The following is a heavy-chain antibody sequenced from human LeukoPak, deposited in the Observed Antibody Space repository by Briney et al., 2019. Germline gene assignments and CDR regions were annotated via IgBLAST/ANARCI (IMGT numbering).Heavy chain of an antibody. V-gene: IGHV3-73*01. Sequence: GGSLKLSCAASGFTFSGSAMNWVRQASGKELEWVGRIRSKANSYATAYAASVKGRFTISRDDSQTTAYLQLNSLKTEDTAVYYCTRQGELPYYYYGLDVWGQGTTVTVSS. CDR1: GFTFSGSA. D-gene: IGHD1-26*01. CDR3: TRQGELPYYYYGLDV. J-gene: IGHJ6*02. CDR2: IRSKANSYAT.